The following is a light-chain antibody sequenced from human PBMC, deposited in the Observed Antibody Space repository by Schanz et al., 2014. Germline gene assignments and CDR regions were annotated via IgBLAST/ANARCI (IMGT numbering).Light chain of an antibody. V-gene: IGKV3-11*01. CDR3: QQYSDWPRT. CDR1: QSISGY. CDR2: GAS. J-gene: IGKJ1*01. Sequence: EIVLTQSPATLSLSPGERATLSCKASQSISGYDLAWYQQKPGQAPRLLIYGASYRATGIPDRFSGTGSGADFTLTISSLEPEDFAVYYCQQYSDWPRTFGQGTTVDNK.